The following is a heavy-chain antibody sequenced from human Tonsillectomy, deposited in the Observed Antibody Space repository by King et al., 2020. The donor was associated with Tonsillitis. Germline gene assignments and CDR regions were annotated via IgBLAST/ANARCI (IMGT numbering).Heavy chain of an antibody. V-gene: IGHV1-2*02. Sequence: VQLVESGAEVKKPGASVKVSCKASGYTFTGYYMHWVRQAPGQGLEWMGWINPNSGGTNYGQKFQGRVTMTRDTSINTAYMELTRLRSDDTAVYFCARDFVWGDTNWFDPWGQGALVTVSS. D-gene: IGHD2-21*02. CDR1: GYTFTGYY. CDR3: ARDFVWGDTNWFDP. CDR2: INPNSGGT. J-gene: IGHJ5*02.